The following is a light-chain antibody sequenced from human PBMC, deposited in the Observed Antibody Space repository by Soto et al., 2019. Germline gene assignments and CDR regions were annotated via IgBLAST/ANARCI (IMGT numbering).Light chain of an antibody. Sequence: DIQMTQSPSSLSASLGDGVTITCRASQSISSYLNWYQQKPGKAPKLLIYAASSLQSGVPSRFSGSGSGTDFTLTISSLQPEDFATYYCQQSYSTPTFGQGTKVDIK. V-gene: IGKV1-39*01. CDR1: QSISSY. J-gene: IGKJ1*01. CDR2: AAS. CDR3: QQSYSTPT.